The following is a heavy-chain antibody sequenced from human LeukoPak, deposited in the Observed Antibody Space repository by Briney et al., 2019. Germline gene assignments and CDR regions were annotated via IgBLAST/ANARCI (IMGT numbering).Heavy chain of an antibody. CDR1: GYSFTSYW. J-gene: IGHJ3*02. CDR2: IYPGDSDT. Sequence: GEALKISCKGSGYSFTSYWIGLVRQLPGKGLEWMGIIYPGDSDTRYSPSFQGQVTISADKSISTAYLQWSSLKASDTAMYYCAREGEGGSYYGTDAFDIWGQGTMVTVSS. D-gene: IGHD1-26*01. CDR3: AREGEGGSYYGTDAFDI. V-gene: IGHV5-51*01.